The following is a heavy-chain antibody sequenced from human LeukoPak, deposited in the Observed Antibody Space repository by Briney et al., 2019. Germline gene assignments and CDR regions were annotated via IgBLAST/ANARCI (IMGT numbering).Heavy chain of an antibody. CDR2: IYYSGST. CDR1: GGSISTYY. V-gene: IGHV4-59*01. Sequence: PETLSLTCTVSGGSISTYYWSWIRQPPGKGLEWIGYIYYSGSTNYNPSLKSRVTISVDTSKNQFSLKLSSVTAADTAVYYCARESNSWGSYMAHFDYWGQGTLVTVSS. CDR3: ARESNSWGSYMAHFDY. J-gene: IGHJ4*02. D-gene: IGHD3-16*01.